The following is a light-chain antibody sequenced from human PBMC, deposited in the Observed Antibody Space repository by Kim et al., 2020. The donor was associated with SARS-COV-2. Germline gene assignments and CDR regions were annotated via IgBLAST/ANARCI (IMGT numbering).Light chain of an antibody. V-gene: IGKV3-20*01. CDR3: QHYGYSSGT. CDR1: QTVSSGY. Sequence: SPGDRATLSCRASQTVSSGYLAWYQQRPGQAPRLLIHGASSRAAGIPDRFSGSGSGTDFTLTINRLEPEDFAVYYCQHYGYSSGTFGQGTKVDIK. J-gene: IGKJ1*01. CDR2: GAS.